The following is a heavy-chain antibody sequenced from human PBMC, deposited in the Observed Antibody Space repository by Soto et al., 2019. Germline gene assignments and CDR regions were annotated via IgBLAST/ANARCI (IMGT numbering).Heavy chain of an antibody. D-gene: IGHD4-17*01. CDR2: ISWNSGSI. V-gene: IGHV3-9*01. CDR1: GFTFDDYA. Sequence: GGSLRLSCAASGFTFDDYAMHWVRQAPGKGLEWVSGISWNSGSIGYADSVKGRFTISRDNAKNSLYLQMNSLRAEDTALYYCAKDLWVTTGDHYFDYWGQGTLVTVSS. J-gene: IGHJ4*02. CDR3: AKDLWVTTGDHYFDY.